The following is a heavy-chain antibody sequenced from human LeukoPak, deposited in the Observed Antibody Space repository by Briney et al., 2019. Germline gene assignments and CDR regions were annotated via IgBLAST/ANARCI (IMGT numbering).Heavy chain of an antibody. CDR1: GGSFSGYY. J-gene: IGHJ6*02. CDR3: ARLSRDYYGMDV. CDR2: INHSGST. D-gene: IGHD3-16*02. Sequence: SETLSLTCAVYGGSFSGYYWSWIRQPPGKGLEWIGEINHSGSTNYNPSLKGRVTISVDKSKNQFSLKLSSVTAADTAVYYCARLSRDYYGMDVWGQGTTVTVSS. V-gene: IGHV4-34*01.